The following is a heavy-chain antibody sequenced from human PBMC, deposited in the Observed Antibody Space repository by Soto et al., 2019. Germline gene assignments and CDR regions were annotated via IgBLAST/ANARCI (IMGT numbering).Heavy chain of an antibody. CDR2: IYYSGST. V-gene: IGHV4-39*01. D-gene: IGHD3-3*01. J-gene: IGHJ4*02. CDR1: GGSISSSSYY. CDR3: AEGSGYYFRFDY. Sequence: SETLSLTCTVSGGSISSSSYYWGWIRQPPGKGLEWIGSIYYSGSTYYNPSLKSRVTISVDTSKNQFSLKLSSVTAADTAVYYCAEGSGYYFRFDYWGQGTLVTVSS.